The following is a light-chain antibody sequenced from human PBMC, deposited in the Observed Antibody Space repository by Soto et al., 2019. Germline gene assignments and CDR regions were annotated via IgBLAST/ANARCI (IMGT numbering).Light chain of an antibody. V-gene: IGLV2-11*01. J-gene: IGLJ1*01. CDR1: STNVGGYSH. CDR2: DVS. Sequence: QSALTQPRSVSGSPGQSVTISCTGTSTNVGGYSHVSWYQQHPGKVPKLLIFDVSIRPSGVPDRFSGSKSDNTASLTISGLQPEDEADYYCCSYAGIDIHDVLGSGTKVTVL. CDR3: CSYAGIDIHDV.